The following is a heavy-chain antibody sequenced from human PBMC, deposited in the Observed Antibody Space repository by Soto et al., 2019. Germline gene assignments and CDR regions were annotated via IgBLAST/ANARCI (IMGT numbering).Heavy chain of an antibody. Sequence: ASVKVSCKASGGTFSSYAISWVRQAPGQGLEWMGRIIPILGIANYAQKFQGIVTITADKSTSTAYMELSSLRSEDTAVYYCAIVTYSGSYYYYYGMDVWGQGTTVTVSS. V-gene: IGHV1-69*04. CDR3: AIVTYSGSYYYYYGMDV. CDR1: GGTFSSYA. J-gene: IGHJ6*02. CDR2: IIPILGIA. D-gene: IGHD1-26*01.